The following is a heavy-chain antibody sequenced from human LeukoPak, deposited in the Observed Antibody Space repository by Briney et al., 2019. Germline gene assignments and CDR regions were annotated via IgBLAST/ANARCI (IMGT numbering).Heavy chain of an antibody. CDR1: GGSISSYY. D-gene: IGHD3-3*01. CDR3: ARGIYDFWSGHYRPFYGMDV. V-gene: IGHV4-59*01. Sequence: SETLSLTCTVSGGSISSYYWSWVRQPPGKGLEWIGYIYDIGSTSYNPSLKSRVTISGDTSKNQVFLKLSSVTAADTALYYCARGIYDFWSGHYRPFYGMDVWGQGTTVTVSS. J-gene: IGHJ6*02. CDR2: IYDIGST.